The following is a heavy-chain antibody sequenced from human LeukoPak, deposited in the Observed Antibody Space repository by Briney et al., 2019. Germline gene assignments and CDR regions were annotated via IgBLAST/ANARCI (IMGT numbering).Heavy chain of an antibody. V-gene: IGHV3-30*04. CDR1: GFTFSSYV. CDR2: ISYDATNE. J-gene: IGHJ4*02. CDR3: ARVSGGYDYSWYFDY. Sequence: PGTSLRLSCAASGFTFSSYVMHWVRQAPGKGLEWVTVISYDATNENYADSVKGRFTISRDNSKNTLYLQMNSLRAEDTAVYYRARVSGGYDYSWYFDYWGQGTLVTVSS. D-gene: IGHD5-12*01.